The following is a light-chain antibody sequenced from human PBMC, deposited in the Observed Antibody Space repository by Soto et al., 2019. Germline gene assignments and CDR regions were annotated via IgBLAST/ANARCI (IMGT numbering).Light chain of an antibody. CDR3: QQYTSLPYT. J-gene: IGKJ4*01. CDR2: GAS. Sequence: DIQMTQSPSSLSASVGDRVTITCQASQGSSGELNWYQQKPGEAPKLLIYGASNLQVGVPSRFSGSRSGSGTHFTFTISALQPEDIATYYCQQYTSLPYTFGGGTKVEI. V-gene: IGKV1-33*01. CDR1: QGSSGE.